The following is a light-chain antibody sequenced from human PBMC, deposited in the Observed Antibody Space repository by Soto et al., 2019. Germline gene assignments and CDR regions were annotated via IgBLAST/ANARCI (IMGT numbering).Light chain of an antibody. J-gene: IGLJ2*01. V-gene: IGLV2-8*01. CDR2: EVS. CDR1: XXXXGGDNY. CDR3: SSYAGSNNFVV. Sequence: QSVLTQPPSASGSXXXSXXXXXXXXXXXXGGDNYVSWYQQHPGKAPKLMIYEVSKRPSGVPDRFSGSKSGNTASLTVSGLQAEDEADYYCSSYAGSNNFVVFGGGTKLTVL.